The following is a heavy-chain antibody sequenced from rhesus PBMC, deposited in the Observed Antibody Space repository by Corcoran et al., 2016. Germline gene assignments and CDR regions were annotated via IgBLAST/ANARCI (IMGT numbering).Heavy chain of an antibody. CDR1: GGSISSSYNY. CDR2: ISQSGST. J-gene: IGHJ4*01. Sequence: QLQLQESGPGLVKPSVTLSLTCAVPGGSISSSYNYWSWIRQAPGMGLEWIGCISQSGSTSYNPSLKSRVTISRDTSKNQFSLKLTSVTAADTAFYYCARRDCSSSSCYFDNWGQGVLVTVSS. CDR3: ARRDCSSSSCYFDN. D-gene: IGHD2-2*01. V-gene: IGHV4-122*02.